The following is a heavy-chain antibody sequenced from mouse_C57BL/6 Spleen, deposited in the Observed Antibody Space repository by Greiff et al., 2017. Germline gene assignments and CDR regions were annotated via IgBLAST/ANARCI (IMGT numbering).Heavy chain of an antibody. V-gene: IGHV1-55*01. J-gene: IGHJ1*03. CDR1: GYTFTSYW. D-gene: IGHD1-1*01. Sequence: QVQLQQPGAELVKPGASVKMSCKASGYTFTSYWITWVKQRPGQGLEWIGDISPGSGSTNYNEKFKSKATLTVDTSSSTAYMQLSSLTSEDSAVYYWARGPITTVVDWYFDVWGTGTTVTVSS. CDR3: ARGPITTVVDWYFDV. CDR2: ISPGSGST.